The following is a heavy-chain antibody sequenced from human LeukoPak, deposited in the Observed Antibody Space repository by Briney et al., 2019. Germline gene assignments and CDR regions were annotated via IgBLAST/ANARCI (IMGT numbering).Heavy chain of an antibody. J-gene: IGHJ4*02. CDR1: GFTFSSYE. D-gene: IGHD3-3*01. V-gene: IGHV3-48*03. CDR2: ISSSGSTI. Sequence: GGSLRLSCAASGFTFSSYEMHWVRQAPGRGLEWVSYISSSGSTIYYADSVKGRFTISRDNAKSSLFLQMNSLRAEDTAVYYCGRDTSFDYWGQGTLVTVSS. CDR3: GRDTSFDY.